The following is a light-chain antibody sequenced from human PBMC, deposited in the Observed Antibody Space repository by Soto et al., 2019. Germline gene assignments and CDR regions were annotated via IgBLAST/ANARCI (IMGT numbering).Light chain of an antibody. CDR3: QRYNYLPLT. CDR1: QSVSSSY. Sequence: EVVWTQSPGTPSLSPGERATLSCRASQSVSSSYLAWYQQKPGQAPRLLIYDTSTRATGVPARFSGSRSGTEFTLTTNSLQSEDFAVYYCQRYNYLPLTFGGGSNVDIK. V-gene: IGKV3-15*01. J-gene: IGKJ4*01. CDR2: DTS.